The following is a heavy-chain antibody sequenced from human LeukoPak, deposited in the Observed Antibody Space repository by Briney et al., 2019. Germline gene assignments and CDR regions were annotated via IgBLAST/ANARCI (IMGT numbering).Heavy chain of an antibody. D-gene: IGHD1-26*01. Sequence: SETLPLTCTVSGVSISSYYWSWIRQPPGKGLEWIGYIFYSGNTIYNPPLRSRVTISADTSKNHFSLRLRSVTAADTAVYYCARLAAISGSDYPDDWGQGTLVTVSS. V-gene: IGHV4-59*08. CDR2: IFYSGNT. CDR3: ARLAAISGSDYPDD. J-gene: IGHJ4*02. CDR1: GVSISSYY.